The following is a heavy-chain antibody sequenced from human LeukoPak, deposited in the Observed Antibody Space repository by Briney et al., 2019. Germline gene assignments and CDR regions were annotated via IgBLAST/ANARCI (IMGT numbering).Heavy chain of an antibody. CDR3: AKVWSGYPYGFDP. D-gene: IGHD3-3*01. CDR2: INTDGSST. Sequence: PGGSLRLSCAASGFILSTYWMHWVRQAPGKGLVWVSRINTDGSSTNYADSVKGRFTISRDNAKNTLYLQMNSLRAEDTAVYYCAKVWSGYPYGFDPWGQGTLVTVSS. V-gene: IGHV3-74*01. J-gene: IGHJ5*02. CDR1: GFILSTYW.